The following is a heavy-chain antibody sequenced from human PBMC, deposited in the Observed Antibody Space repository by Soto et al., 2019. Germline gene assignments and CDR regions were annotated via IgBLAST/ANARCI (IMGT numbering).Heavy chain of an antibody. J-gene: IGHJ4*02. D-gene: IGHD2-15*01. V-gene: IGHV3-30*18. CDR3: AKDLQDIVVVVAATPVLRSYYFDY. CDR2: ISYDGSNK. CDR1: GFTFSSYG. Sequence: QVQLVESGGGVVQPGRSLRLSCAASGFTFSSYGMHWVRQAPGKGLEWVAVISYDGSNKYYADSVKGRFTISRDNSKNTLYLQMNSLRAEDTAVYYCAKDLQDIVVVVAATPVLRSYYFDYWGQGTLVTVSS.